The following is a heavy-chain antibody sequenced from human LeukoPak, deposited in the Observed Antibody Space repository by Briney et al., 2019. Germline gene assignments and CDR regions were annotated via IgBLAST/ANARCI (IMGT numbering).Heavy chain of an antibody. CDR1: GFTVSSNY. CDR2: IYSGGST. D-gene: IGHD3-10*01. V-gene: IGHV3-66*02. Sequence: GGSLRLSCAASGFTVSSNYMSWVRQAPGKGLEWVSVIYSGGSTYYADSVKVRFTISRYNSKNTLYLQMNSLRAEDTAVNYCTREVQSWGSGSATAVRSKGTTVTVPS. CDR3: TREVQSWGSGSATAV. J-gene: IGHJ6*04.